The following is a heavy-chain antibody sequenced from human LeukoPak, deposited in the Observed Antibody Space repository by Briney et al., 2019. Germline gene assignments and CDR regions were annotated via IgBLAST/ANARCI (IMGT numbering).Heavy chain of an antibody. D-gene: IGHD3-10*01. J-gene: IGHJ5*02. V-gene: IGHV4-39*01. Sequence: SETLSLTCTVSGGSISSSTYYWGWIRQPPGRGLEWIGTIYYRGGTYYNPSLKSRVTISVDTSNNQFSLRLSSVTAADTAVYYCAILGTGSSWGQGTLVTVSS. CDR1: GGSISSSTYY. CDR3: AILGTGSS. CDR2: IYYRGGT.